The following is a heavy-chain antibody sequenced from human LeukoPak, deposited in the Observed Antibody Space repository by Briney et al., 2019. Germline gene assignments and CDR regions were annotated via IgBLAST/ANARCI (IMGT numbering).Heavy chain of an antibody. CDR2: ISYDGSSK. V-gene: IGHV3-30*03. CDR3: ARDYDFWSGYSAPDV. J-gene: IGHJ6*04. Sequence: GGSLRLSCAASGFTFSSYGMHWVRQAPGKGLEWVAVISYDGSSKYYADSVKGRFTISRDNSKNTLYLQMNSLRAEDTAVYYCARDYDFWSGYSAPDVWGKGTTVTVSS. CDR1: GFTFSSYG. D-gene: IGHD3-3*01.